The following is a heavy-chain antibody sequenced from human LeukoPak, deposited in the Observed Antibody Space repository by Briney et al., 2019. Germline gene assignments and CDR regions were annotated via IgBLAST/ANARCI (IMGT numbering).Heavy chain of an antibody. J-gene: IGHJ5*02. Sequence: SETLSLTCAVYGGSFSGYYWTWIRQPPGKGLEWIGEINHSGSTNYNPSLKSRITISVDTSKNQFSLKLSSVIAADTAVYYCARLTGGNWFDPWGQGTLVTVSS. D-gene: IGHD1-14*01. CDR1: GGSFSGYY. V-gene: IGHV4-34*01. CDR2: INHSGST. CDR3: ARLTGGNWFDP.